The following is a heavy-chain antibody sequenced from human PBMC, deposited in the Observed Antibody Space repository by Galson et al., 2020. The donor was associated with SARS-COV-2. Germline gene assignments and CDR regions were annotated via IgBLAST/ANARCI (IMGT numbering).Heavy chain of an antibody. CDR1: RYSISTTNY. D-gene: IGHD3-22*01. V-gene: IGHV4-38-2*01. Sequence: SETLSLTCAVYRYSISTTNYWGWVRQPPGKGLEWIGSIYPSGSTYYNPSLKSRVTTSVDTSKNQFSLRLDSVTAADTALYYCARQGVNMIVLVTVPGWYFDLWGRGTLVAVSS. J-gene: IGHJ2*01. CDR3: ARQGVNMIVLVTVPGWYFDL. CDR2: IYPSGST.